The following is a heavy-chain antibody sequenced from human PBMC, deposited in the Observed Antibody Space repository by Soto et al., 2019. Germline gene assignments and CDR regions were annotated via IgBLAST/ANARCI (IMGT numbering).Heavy chain of an antibody. J-gene: IGHJ4*02. Sequence: GGSLRLSCAASGFTFSSYGMSWVRQAPGKGLEWVSGIDESGGGTNYADSVKGRFTISRDNSKNTLYLQMNSLRGEDTAVYYCAKGRGIRLDYWGQGTLVTVSS. CDR1: GFTFSSYG. V-gene: IGHV3-23*01. CDR2: IDESGGGT. CDR3: AKGRGIRLDY. D-gene: IGHD3-16*01.